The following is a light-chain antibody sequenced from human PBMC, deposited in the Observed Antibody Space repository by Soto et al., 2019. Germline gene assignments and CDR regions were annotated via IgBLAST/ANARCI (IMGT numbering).Light chain of an antibody. V-gene: IGLV1-51*01. J-gene: IGLJ2*01. Sequence: QSALTQPPSVSAAPGQKVTISCSGSSSNIGNNYVAWYQQAPGTAPQLLIYDNTKRASGIPDRFSGSKSGTSATLGITGLQSGDEANYHCATWDSSLSVVVFGGGTKLTVL. CDR1: SSNIGNNY. CDR2: DNT. CDR3: ATWDSSLSVVV.